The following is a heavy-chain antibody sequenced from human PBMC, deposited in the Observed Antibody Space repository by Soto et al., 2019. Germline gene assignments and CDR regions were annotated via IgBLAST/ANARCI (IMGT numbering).Heavy chain of an antibody. CDR2: INPSGGSA. D-gene: IGHD3-16*01. CDR1: GYTFTSYY. CDR3: ARVVPPGIGYFGYYYGMDV. J-gene: IGHJ6*02. Sequence: ASVKVSCNASGYTFTSYYMHWERQPPGQGPEWMGIINPSGGSASYAQKFQGRVTMTRDTSTSTVYMELSSLRSEDTAVYYCARVVPPGIGYFGYYYGMDVWGQGTTVTVSS. V-gene: IGHV1-46*01.